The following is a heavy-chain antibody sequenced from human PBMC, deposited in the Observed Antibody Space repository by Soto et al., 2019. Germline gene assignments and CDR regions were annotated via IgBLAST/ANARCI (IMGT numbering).Heavy chain of an antibody. CDR3: ARDKVNWNDGNWFDP. Sequence: SETLSLTCGVYGGSFRNYYWIWVRQPPGKGLEWIGEVNHSGEATYNPSLKSRVTISVDTSKNQFSLKLSSVTAADTAVYYCARDKVNWNDGNWFDPWGQGTLVTVSS. D-gene: IGHD1-20*01. V-gene: IGHV4-34*09. CDR2: VNHSGEA. J-gene: IGHJ5*02. CDR1: GGSFRNYY.